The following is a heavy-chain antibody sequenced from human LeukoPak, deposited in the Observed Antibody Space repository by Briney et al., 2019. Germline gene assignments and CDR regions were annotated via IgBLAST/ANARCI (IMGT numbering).Heavy chain of an antibody. CDR2: ISGSGGST. V-gene: IGHV3-23*01. J-gene: IGHJ4*02. Sequence: GGSLRLSCAASGFTFSNYAMTWVRQAPGKGLEWVSGISGSGGSTFYADSLKGRFTISRDNSKNTLYLQMNSLRAEDTAVYYCAKEAGYSGSYYGYWGQGTLVTVSS. CDR3: AKEAGYSGSYYGY. D-gene: IGHD1-26*01. CDR1: GFTFSNYA.